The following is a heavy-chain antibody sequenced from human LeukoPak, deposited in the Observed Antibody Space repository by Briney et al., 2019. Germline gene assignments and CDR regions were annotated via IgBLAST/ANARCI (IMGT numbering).Heavy chain of an antibody. CDR3: ARTQGGYSYGTFDY. J-gene: IGHJ4*02. V-gene: IGHV4-39*01. CDR1: GGSISSSSYY. D-gene: IGHD5-18*01. Sequence: SETLSLTCTVSGGSISSSSYYWGWIRQPPGKGLEWIGSIYYSGSTYYNPSLKSRVTISVDTSKNQFSLKLSSVTAADTAVYYCARTQGGYSYGTFDYWGQGTLVTVSS. CDR2: IYYSGST.